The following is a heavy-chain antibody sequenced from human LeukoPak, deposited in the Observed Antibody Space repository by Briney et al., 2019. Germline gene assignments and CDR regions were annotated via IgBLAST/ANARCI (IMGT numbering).Heavy chain of an antibody. CDR3: ARGGSGSYYKYNWFDP. D-gene: IGHD3-10*01. Sequence: GASVKVSCKASVYTFTGYYMHWVRQAPGQGLEWMGWINPNSGGTNYAQKFQGRVTMTRDTSISTAYLELSRLRSDDTAVYYCARGGSGSYYKYNWFDPWGQGTLVTVSS. J-gene: IGHJ5*02. CDR2: INPNSGGT. V-gene: IGHV1-2*02. CDR1: VYTFTGYY.